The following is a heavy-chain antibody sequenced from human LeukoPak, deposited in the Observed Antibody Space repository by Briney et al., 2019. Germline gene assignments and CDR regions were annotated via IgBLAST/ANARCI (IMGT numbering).Heavy chain of an antibody. J-gene: IGHJ4*02. Sequence: QARGSLRLSCAASGFTFRSYWMSWVRQAPGKGLEWVANIKQDGSEKYYVDSVKGRFTISRDNAKNSLYLQMNSLRAEDTAMYYCARDDHTSSSNWGQGTLVTVS. D-gene: IGHD5-18*01. V-gene: IGHV3-7*05. CDR2: IKQDGSEK. CDR1: GFTFRSYW. CDR3: ARDDHTSSSN.